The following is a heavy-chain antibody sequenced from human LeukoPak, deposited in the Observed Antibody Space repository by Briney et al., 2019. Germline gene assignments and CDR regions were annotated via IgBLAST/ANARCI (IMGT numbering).Heavy chain of an antibody. V-gene: IGHV1-69*05. J-gene: IGHJ4*02. D-gene: IGHD5-24*01. CDR3: ARGPGLQFKSYFDY. CDR2: IIPIFGTA. CDR1: GGSFSDYP. Sequence: GASVKVSCKASGGSFSDYPINWVRQAPGQGLEWMGGIIPIFGTANYAQKFQGRVTITTDESTSTAYMELSSLRSEDTAVYYCARGPGLQFKSYFDYWGQGTLVTVSS.